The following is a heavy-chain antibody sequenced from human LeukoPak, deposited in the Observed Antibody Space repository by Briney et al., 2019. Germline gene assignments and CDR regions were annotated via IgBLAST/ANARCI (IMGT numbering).Heavy chain of an antibody. D-gene: IGHD3-22*01. V-gene: IGHV4-59*08. CDR1: GGSISSYY. J-gene: IGHJ5*02. CDR3: ARGLAYYYDSSGYYQGWFDP. Sequence: SETLSLTCTVSGGSISSYYWSWLRQPPGKGLEWIGYIYYSGSTNYNPPLKSRVTISVDTSKNQFSLKLSSVTAADTAVYYCARGLAYYYDSSGYYQGWFDPWGQGTLVTVSS. CDR2: IYYSGST.